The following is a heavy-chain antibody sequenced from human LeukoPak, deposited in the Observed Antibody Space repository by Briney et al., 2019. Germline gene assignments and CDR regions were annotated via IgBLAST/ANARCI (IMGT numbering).Heavy chain of an antibody. V-gene: IGHV4-59*08. J-gene: IGHJ4*02. D-gene: IGHD1-26*01. CDR3: ARQPYMLGAYYFDY. Sequence: SETLSLTCTISGSSMTSYYWAWIRQPPGKGREWIGYIHYSGHSNHNPSLESRVTVSLDTSSNQFSLRLGSVTAADTAVYYCARQPYMLGAYYFDYWGQGTVVTVSS. CDR1: GSSMTSYY. CDR2: IHYSGHS.